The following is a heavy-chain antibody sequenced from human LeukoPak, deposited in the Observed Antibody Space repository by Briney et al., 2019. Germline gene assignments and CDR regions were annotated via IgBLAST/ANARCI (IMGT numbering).Heavy chain of an antibody. CDR3: ARDDTHYGSSGSFYDAFDI. D-gene: IGHD3-22*01. V-gene: IGHV3-7*01. J-gene: IGHJ3*02. CDR1: GFTFSKSW. Sequence: PGGSLRLSCAASGFTFSKSWMSWVRQGPGKGLEWVANIRQDGSETHYVDSVMGRFTISRDNAKNSLYLQMNSLRAEDTAVYYCARDDTHYGSSGSFYDAFDIWGQGTMVTVSS. CDR2: IRQDGSET.